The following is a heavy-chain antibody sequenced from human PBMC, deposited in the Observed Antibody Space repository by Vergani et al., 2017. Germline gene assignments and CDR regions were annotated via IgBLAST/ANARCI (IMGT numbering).Heavy chain of an antibody. J-gene: IGHJ4*02. D-gene: IGHD3-22*01. CDR3: ARPQGMYYYDSSGYYDY. Sequence: QVQLVQSGAEVKKPGSSVKVSCKASGGTFSSYAISWVRQAPGPGLEWMGRIIPILGIANYAQKFQGRVTITADKSTSTAYMELSSLRSEDTAVYYCARPQGMYYYDSSGYYDYWGQGTLVTVSS. CDR2: IIPILGIA. CDR1: GGTFSSYA. V-gene: IGHV1-69*04.